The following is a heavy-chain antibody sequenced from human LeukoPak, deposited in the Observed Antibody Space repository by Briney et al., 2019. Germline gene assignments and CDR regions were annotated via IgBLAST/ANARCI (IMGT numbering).Heavy chain of an antibody. Sequence: GASVKVSCKASGYTFTSYYMHWVRQAPGQGLEWMGIINPSGGGTSYAHKFQGRVTITRDTSTSTVYMELSSMRSEDTAVYYCARDQYSSGWYSFDYWGQRTLVTVS. J-gene: IGHJ4*02. D-gene: IGHD6-19*01. V-gene: IGHV1-46*01. CDR2: INPSGGGT. CDR1: GYTFTSYY. CDR3: ARDQYSSGWYSFDY.